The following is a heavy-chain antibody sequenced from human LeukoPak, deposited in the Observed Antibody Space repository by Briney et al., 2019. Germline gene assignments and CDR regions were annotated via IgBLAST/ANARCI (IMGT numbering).Heavy chain of an antibody. CDR2: IYHSGST. J-gene: IGHJ5*02. V-gene: IGHV4-38-2*02. Sequence: SETLSLTCTVSGYSISSGYYWSWIRQPPGKGLEWIGYIYHSGSTYYNPSLKSRVTISVDRSKNQFSLKLSSVTAADTAVYYCARDIRVVVPAATRLGWFDPWGQGTLVTVSS. D-gene: IGHD2-2*01. CDR1: GYSISSGYY. CDR3: ARDIRVVVPAATRLGWFDP.